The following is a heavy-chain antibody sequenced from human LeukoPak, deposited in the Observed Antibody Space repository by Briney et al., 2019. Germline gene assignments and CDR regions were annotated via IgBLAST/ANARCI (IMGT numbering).Heavy chain of an antibody. V-gene: IGHV3-9*01. D-gene: IGHD3-10*01. CDR2: ISWNSGSI. J-gene: IGHJ4*02. CDR3: AKLGWGSGSETY. Sequence: GRSLRLSCAASGFTFDDYAMHWVRQAPGKGLEWVSGISWNSGSIGYADSVKGRFTISRDNAKNSLYLQMNSLRAEDTALYYCAKLGWGSGSETYWGQGTLVTVSS. CDR1: GFTFDDYA.